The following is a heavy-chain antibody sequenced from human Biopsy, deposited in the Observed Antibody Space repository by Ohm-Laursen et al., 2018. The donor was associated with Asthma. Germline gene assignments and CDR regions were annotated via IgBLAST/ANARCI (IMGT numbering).Heavy chain of an antibody. D-gene: IGHD3-9*01. Sequence: ASVKVSCKASGYNFISFAIHWVRQAPGQRLEWMGWVNTGNGDTKYSPKFQGRVTITRDTSASTAYMELRSLRSEDTATYYCARTYYDFLTGQVKDVFGVWGQGTMVTVSS. CDR2: VNTGNGDT. CDR1: GYNFISFA. V-gene: IGHV1-3*04. CDR3: ARTYYDFLTGQVKDVFGV. J-gene: IGHJ3*01.